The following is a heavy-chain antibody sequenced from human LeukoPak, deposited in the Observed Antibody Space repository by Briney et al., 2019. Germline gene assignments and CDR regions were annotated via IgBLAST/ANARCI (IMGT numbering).Heavy chain of an antibody. Sequence: ASVKVSCKASGYTFTDYYIHWMRQAPGQGLEWLGWINPKRGVTTYAQKFQGRVTMTRDTSITTAYMELTRLRSDDTTIYYCARERNYGDYGNAFDVWGQGTKVTVSS. D-gene: IGHD4-17*01. CDR2: INPKRGVT. CDR1: GYTFTDYY. J-gene: IGHJ3*01. CDR3: ARERNYGDYGNAFDV. V-gene: IGHV1-2*02.